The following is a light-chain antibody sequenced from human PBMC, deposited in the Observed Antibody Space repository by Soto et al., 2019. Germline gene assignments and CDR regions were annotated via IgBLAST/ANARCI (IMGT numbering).Light chain of an antibody. Sequence: QSALTQPASVSGSPGQSITISCTGTSSDVGTYNYVSWYQHRPDKAPKLMIYDVSYRPSGVSYRFSGSKSANTASLTISGLQAEDEADYYCSSYTTSNTQVFGGGTKLTVL. CDR3: SSYTTSNTQV. CDR2: DVS. J-gene: IGLJ3*02. V-gene: IGLV2-14*01. CDR1: SSDVGTYNY.